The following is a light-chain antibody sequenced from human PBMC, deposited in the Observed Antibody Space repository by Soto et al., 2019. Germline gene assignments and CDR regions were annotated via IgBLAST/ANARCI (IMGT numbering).Light chain of an antibody. CDR3: LLSYSGTRV. J-gene: IGLJ3*02. Sequence: QTVVTQEPSLTGSPGGTVTLTCASSSGPVTSGHYPYWFQRKPGQAPRTLISTTNNKHSWTPARFSGSLLGAKATLTLSGAQPEDEADYYCLLSYSGTRVFGGGTKLTVL. CDR1: SGPVTSGHY. CDR2: TTN. V-gene: IGLV7-46*01.